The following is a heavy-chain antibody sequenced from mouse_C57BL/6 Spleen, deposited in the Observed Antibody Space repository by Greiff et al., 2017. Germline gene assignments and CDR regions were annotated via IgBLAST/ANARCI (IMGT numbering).Heavy chain of an antibody. Sequence: QVQLQQPGAELVKPGASVKMSCKASGYTFTTYPIEWMKQNHGKSLEWIGNFHPSNDDTKYNEKFKGKDTLTVEQSSSTVYLELSRLTSDDSAVYDGSRGRIYGNYAFDYWGQGTTLTVSS. V-gene: IGHV1-47*01. CDR1: GYTFTTYP. CDR3: SRGRIYGNYAFDY. J-gene: IGHJ2*01. CDR2: FHPSNDDT. D-gene: IGHD2-1*01.